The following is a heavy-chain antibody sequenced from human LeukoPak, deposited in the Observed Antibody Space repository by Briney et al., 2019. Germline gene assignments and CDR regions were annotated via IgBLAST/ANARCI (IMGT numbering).Heavy chain of an antibody. V-gene: IGHV3-30*02. CDR2: IGYDGTKE. D-gene: IGHD3-16*01. CDR1: GYSFRSYG. Sequence: GGSLRLSCAVSGYSFRSYGMHWVRQAPGEGLEWVAFIGYDGTKENYADSVKGRFTISRDNSKNTLYLQMNSLRAEDTAVYYCARGSYDYVWGYWGQGTLVTVSS. CDR3: ARGSYDYVWGY. J-gene: IGHJ4*02.